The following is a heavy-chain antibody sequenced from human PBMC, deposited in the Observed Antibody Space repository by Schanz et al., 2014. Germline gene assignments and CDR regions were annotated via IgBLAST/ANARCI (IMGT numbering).Heavy chain of an antibody. Sequence: EVHLVESGGSLVQPGGSLRLSCVASGFSFSNYSMNWVRQAPGKGLEWLSHISGSGGDSVDYADSVKGRFTISRDNAKNSLFLQMNSLRADDTAVYYCVRDRGFCANDICWLRYYMDVWGKGTTVTVSS. CDR2: ISGSGGDSV. CDR3: VRDRGFCANDICWLRYYMDV. J-gene: IGHJ6*03. D-gene: IGHD2-8*01. CDR1: GFSFSNYS. V-gene: IGHV3-48*04.